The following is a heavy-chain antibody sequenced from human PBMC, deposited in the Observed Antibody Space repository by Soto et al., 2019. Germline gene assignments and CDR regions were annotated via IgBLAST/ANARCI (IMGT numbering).Heavy chain of an antibody. CDR2: TYYRSKWYN. Sequence: SQTLPLTCSISGDSVSSNIAAWNWIRQSPSRGLEWLGRTYYRSKWYNDYAVSVKSRITINPDTSKNQFSLQLNSVTPEDTAVYYCARDRAAADIPYYYGMDVWGQGTTVTGSS. CDR1: GDSVSSNIAA. J-gene: IGHJ6*02. D-gene: IGHD6-13*01. CDR3: ARDRAAADIPYYYGMDV. V-gene: IGHV6-1*01.